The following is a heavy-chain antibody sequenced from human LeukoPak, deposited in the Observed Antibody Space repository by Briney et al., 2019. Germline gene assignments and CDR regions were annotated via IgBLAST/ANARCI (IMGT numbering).Heavy chain of an antibody. V-gene: IGHV4-61*02. D-gene: IGHD1-26*01. CDR3: ARDVVGATPLIYYFDF. CDR1: GGSISSGSYY. CDR2: IYTSGST. J-gene: IGHJ4*02. Sequence: SETLSLTCTVSGGSISSGSYYWSWLRQPAGKGLEWIGRIYTSGSTSYNPSLKSRVTISLDTSKNQFSLKLSSVTAADTAVYYCARDVVGATPLIYYFDFWGQGTLVTVSS.